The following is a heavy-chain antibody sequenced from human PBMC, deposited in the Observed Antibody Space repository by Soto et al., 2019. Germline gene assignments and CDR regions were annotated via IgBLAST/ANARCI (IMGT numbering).Heavy chain of an antibody. J-gene: IGHJ6*03. V-gene: IGHV4-34*01. CDR1: GGSFSGYY. CDR2: INHSGGT. Sequence: QVQLQQWGAGLLKPSETLSLTCAVYGGSFSGYYWSWIRQPPGKGLEWIGEINHSGGTNYNPSLKNRVTISVYASKNQFSLKLSSVTAADTAVYYCARSIVATIENYYYYYMDVWGKGTTVTVSS. CDR3: ARSIVATIENYYYYYMDV. D-gene: IGHD5-12*01.